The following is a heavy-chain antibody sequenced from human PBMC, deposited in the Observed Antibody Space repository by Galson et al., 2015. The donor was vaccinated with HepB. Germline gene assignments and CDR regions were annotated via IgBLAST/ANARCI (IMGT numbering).Heavy chain of an antibody. CDR3: ARDATTVVTPFDY. D-gene: IGHD4-23*01. CDR1: GFTFSSYS. V-gene: IGHV3-48*01. J-gene: IGHJ4*02. Sequence: SLRLSCAASGFTFSSYSMNWVRQAPGKGLEWVSYISSSSSTIYYADSVKGRFTISRDNAKNSLYLQMNSLRAEDTAVYYCARDATTVVTPFDYWGQGTLVTVSS. CDR2: ISSSSSTI.